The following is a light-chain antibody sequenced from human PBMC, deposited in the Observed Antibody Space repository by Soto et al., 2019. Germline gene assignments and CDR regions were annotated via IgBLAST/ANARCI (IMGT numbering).Light chain of an antibody. J-gene: IGKJ4*01. Sequence: DIQMTQSPSSLSASVGDRVTITCRASQSISRYLNWYQQKPGQAPKILIYAASSLQSRVPSRFSGGGSGSAFSLTISSLQPEDFATYYFQQSYSTPRTFGGVTKVEIK. CDR3: QQSYSTPRT. CDR1: QSISRY. V-gene: IGKV1-39*01. CDR2: AAS.